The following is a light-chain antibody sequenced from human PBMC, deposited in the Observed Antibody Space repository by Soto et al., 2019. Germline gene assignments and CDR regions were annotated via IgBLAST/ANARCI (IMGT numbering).Light chain of an antibody. J-gene: IGKJ2*01. Sequence: EIVLTQSPGTLSLSPGERATLSCRASQSVTSSYLAWYQQRPGQAPRLLIYGASSRATGIPDRFSGSGSGTDFTLTISRLEPEDFAVYYCQHYGSSPGYTFGQETKLEIK. CDR3: QHYGSSPGYT. V-gene: IGKV3-20*01. CDR1: QSVTSSY. CDR2: GAS.